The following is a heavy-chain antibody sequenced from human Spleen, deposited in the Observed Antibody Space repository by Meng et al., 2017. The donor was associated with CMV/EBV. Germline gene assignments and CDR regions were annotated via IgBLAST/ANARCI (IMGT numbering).Heavy chain of an antibody. CDR1: GFTFNSYE. V-gene: IGHV3-48*03. CDR3: ARSYDFWSASFDY. D-gene: IGHD3-3*01. CDR2: INSPGLTT. J-gene: IGHJ4*02. Sequence: GESLKISCAASGFTFNSYEINWVRQAPGKGLEWISYINSPGLTTYYANSVKGRFTISRDNAKNSVSMQMNSLRAEDTAVYYCARSYDFWSASFDYWGQGTLVTVSS.